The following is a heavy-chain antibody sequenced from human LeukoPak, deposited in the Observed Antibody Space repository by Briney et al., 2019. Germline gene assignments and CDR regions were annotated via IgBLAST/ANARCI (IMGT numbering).Heavy chain of an antibody. V-gene: IGHV3-21*01. D-gene: IGHD6-13*01. CDR2: ISSSSSYI. CDR3: ARDLNAAAGTPGGVY. Sequence: PGGSLRLSCAASGFTFSSYSMNWVRQAPGKGLECVSSISSSSSYIYYADSVKGRFTISRGNAKNSLYLQMNSLRAEDTAVYYCARDLNAAAGTPGGVYWGQGTLVTVSS. CDR1: GFTFSSYS. J-gene: IGHJ4*02.